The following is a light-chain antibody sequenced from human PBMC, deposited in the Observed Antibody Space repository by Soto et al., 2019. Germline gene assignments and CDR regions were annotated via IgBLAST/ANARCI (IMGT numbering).Light chain of an antibody. Sequence: EIVMTQSPATLSVSPGERATLACRASQSVSSNLAWYQQKPGQAPRLLIYGASTRATGIPARFSGSGSGTEFTLTSSSLQSEDFAVDYCQQYNNWPPGEVSFGPGTKVDIK. CDR3: QQYNNWPPGEVS. CDR1: QSVSSN. CDR2: GAS. V-gene: IGKV3-15*01. J-gene: IGKJ3*01.